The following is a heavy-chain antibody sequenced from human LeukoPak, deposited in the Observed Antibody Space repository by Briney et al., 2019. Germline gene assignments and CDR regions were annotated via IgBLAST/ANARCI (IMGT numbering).Heavy chain of an antibody. CDR1: GFTFDDYA. D-gene: IGHD3-22*01. CDR2: ISWNSGSI. V-gene: IGHV3-9*03. CDR3: ANEDRSGYFKN. J-gene: IGHJ4*02. Sequence: PGRSLRLSCAASGFTFDDYAMHWVRQAPGKGLEWVSGISWNSGSIGYADSVKGRFTISRDNAKNSLYLQMNSLRAEDMALYYCANEDRSGYFKNWGQGTLVTVSS.